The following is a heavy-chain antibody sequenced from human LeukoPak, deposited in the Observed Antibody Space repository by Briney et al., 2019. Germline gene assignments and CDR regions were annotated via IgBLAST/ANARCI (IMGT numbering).Heavy chain of an antibody. CDR3: ASGYSYDFFDY. CDR2: IYYSGST. J-gene: IGHJ4*02. CDR1: GGSISSSSYY. D-gene: IGHD5-18*01. Sequence: SETLSLTCTVSGGSISSSSYYWGWIRQPPGKGLEWIGSIYYSGSTYYNPSLKSRVTISVDTSKNQFSLKLSSVTAAATAVYYCASGYSYDFFDYWGQGTLVTVSS. V-gene: IGHV4-39*07.